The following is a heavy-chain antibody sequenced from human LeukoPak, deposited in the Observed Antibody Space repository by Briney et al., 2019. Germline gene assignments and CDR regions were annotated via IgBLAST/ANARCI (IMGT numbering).Heavy chain of an antibody. D-gene: IGHD2-15*01. Sequence: GGSLRLSCAASGFTFTRFNMNWVRQAPGKGLEWVGRTRNKANSYTTEYAASVKGRFTISRDDSKNSLYLQMNSLKTEDTAVYYCARRDRYCSGGSCGYYFDYWGQGTLVTVSS. CDR3: ARRDRYCSGGSCGYYFDY. V-gene: IGHV3-72*01. CDR2: TRNKANSYTT. J-gene: IGHJ4*02. CDR1: GFTFTRFN.